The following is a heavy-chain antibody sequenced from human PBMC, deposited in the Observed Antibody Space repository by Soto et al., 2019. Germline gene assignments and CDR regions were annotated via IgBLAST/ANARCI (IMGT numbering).Heavy chain of an antibody. D-gene: IGHD2-15*01. Sequence: QVQLQQWGAGLLKPSETLSLTCAVYGGSFSGYYWSWIRQPPGKGLEWIGEINHSGSTNYNPSLKSRVTISVXXSXNXXSLKLSSVTAADTAVYYCARGRPRIVVVVAATLDYWGQGTLVTVSS. CDR3: ARGRPRIVVVVAATLDY. J-gene: IGHJ4*02. CDR1: GGSFSGYY. CDR2: INHSGST. V-gene: IGHV4-34*01.